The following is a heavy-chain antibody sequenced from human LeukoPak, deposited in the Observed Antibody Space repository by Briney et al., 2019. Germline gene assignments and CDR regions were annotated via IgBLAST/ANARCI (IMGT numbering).Heavy chain of an antibody. Sequence: ASVKVSCKASGYTFTGYYIHWVRQAPGQGLEWMGWINPNSGGTDCAQKFQGRVTMTRDTSITTAYMELSRLRSDDTAVYYCAREPYSSGWYFDYWGQGTLVTVSS. J-gene: IGHJ4*02. D-gene: IGHD6-19*01. CDR2: INPNSGGT. CDR1: GYTFTGYY. CDR3: AREPYSSGWYFDY. V-gene: IGHV1-2*02.